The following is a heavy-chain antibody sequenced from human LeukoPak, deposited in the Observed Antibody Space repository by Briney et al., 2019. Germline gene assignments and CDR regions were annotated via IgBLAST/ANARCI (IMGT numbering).Heavy chain of an antibody. J-gene: IGHJ5*02. Sequence: GKSLRLSCAASGFTFSSYGMHWVRRAPGKGLEWVAVISNDGSFIKYGDSVEGRFTICRDNSKNTLYLQMNSLRPEDTAVYCCARIAVPGKAYNYFDPWSQGTVVTV. CDR1: GFTFSSYG. CDR3: ARIAVPGKAYNYFDP. CDR2: ISNDGSFI. D-gene: IGHD6-19*01. V-gene: IGHV3-30*03.